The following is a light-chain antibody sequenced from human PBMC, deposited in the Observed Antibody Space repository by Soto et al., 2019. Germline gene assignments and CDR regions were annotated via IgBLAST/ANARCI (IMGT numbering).Light chain of an antibody. CDR1: QSVSTSY. CDR3: QQRSNWPQVT. Sequence: EIVLTQSPGTLSVSPGERATLSCRASQSVSTSYLAWYQQKPGQAPRLLIHGASNRATGIPARLSGSGSGTDFTLTISSLEPEDFAVYYCQQRSNWPQVTFGGGTKVDIK. CDR2: GAS. V-gene: IGKV3-11*01. J-gene: IGKJ4*01.